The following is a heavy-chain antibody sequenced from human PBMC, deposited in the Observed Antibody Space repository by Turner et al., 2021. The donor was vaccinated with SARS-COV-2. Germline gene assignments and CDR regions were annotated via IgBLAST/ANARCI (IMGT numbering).Heavy chain of an antibody. Sequence: EVQLLESGGGLVQPGGSLRLSCAASGITSTSYSMSWVRPAPGKGLEWVSSISGSGVTTYYADSVKGRFTISRDSFNNMVYLQMNSLRADDMAVYYCAKGGWGAFDYWGQGILVIVSS. D-gene: IGHD3-16*01. CDR3: AKGGWGAFDY. J-gene: IGHJ4*02. CDR2: ISGSGVTT. CDR1: GITSTSYS. V-gene: IGHV3-23*01.